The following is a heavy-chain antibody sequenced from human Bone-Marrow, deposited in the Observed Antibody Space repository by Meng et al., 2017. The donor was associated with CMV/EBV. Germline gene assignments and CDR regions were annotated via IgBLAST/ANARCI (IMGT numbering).Heavy chain of an antibody. Sequence: GESLKISCAASGLTFSSYAMSWVRQAPGKGLEWVSAISGSGGSTYYADSVKGRFTISRDNSKNTLYLQMNSLRAEDTAVYYCAKGVNRIVVVPAAIDYWGQGTLVTVSS. D-gene: IGHD2-2*01. V-gene: IGHV3-23*01. J-gene: IGHJ4*02. CDR1: GLTFSSYA. CDR2: ISGSGGST. CDR3: AKGVNRIVVVPAAIDY.